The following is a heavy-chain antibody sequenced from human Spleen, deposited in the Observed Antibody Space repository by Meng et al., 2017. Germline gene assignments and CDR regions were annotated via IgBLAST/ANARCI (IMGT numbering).Heavy chain of an antibody. D-gene: IGHD6-13*01. CDR1: GYTFTSHY. J-gene: IGHJ3*02. V-gene: IGHV1-46*01. Sequence: ASVKLSCKASGYTFTSHYIHWVRQAPGQGLDWMGIINPSNTGTVYAQKFKGRVTMTTDTSASTAYTELSSLRSDDTALYFCARDDPFSSSWFAFYIWRQGTLVTVSS. CDR2: INPSNTGT. CDR3: ARDDPFSSSWFAFYI.